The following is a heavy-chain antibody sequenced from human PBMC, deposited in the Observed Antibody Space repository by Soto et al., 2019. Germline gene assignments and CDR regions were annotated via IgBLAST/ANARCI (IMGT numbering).Heavy chain of an antibody. CDR2: IYHSGSI. V-gene: IGHV4-30-2*01. D-gene: IGHD3-10*01. J-gene: IGHJ5*02. Sequence: SETLSLTCAVSGGSISSGGYSWSWIRQPPGKGLEWIGYIYHSGSIYYNPSLKSRVTISVDRSKNQFSLKLSSVTAADTAVYYCARENNVLPGGYFDPWGQGTLVTVSS. CDR3: ARENNVLPGGYFDP. CDR1: GGSISSGGYS.